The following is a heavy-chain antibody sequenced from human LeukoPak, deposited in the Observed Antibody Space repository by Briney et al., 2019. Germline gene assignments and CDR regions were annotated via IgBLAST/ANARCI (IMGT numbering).Heavy chain of an antibody. Sequence: ASVKVSCKASGYTFTGYYMHWVRQAPGQGLEWMGWINPNSGGTNYAQKFQGRVTMTRDTSISTAYMELSRLRSDDTAVYYCAREPHWGMTSPNMDVWGKGTTVTVSS. J-gene: IGHJ6*03. D-gene: IGHD7-27*01. CDR3: AREPHWGMTSPNMDV. V-gene: IGHV1-2*02. CDR1: GYTFTGYY. CDR2: INPNSGGT.